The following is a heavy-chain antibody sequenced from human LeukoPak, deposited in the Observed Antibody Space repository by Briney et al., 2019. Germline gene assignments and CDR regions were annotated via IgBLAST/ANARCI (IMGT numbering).Heavy chain of an antibody. J-gene: IGHJ4*02. CDR1: GFTFSSYS. Sequence: PGGSLRVSCAASGFTFSSYSMNWVRQAPGKGLEWVSSISSSSSYIYYADSVKGRFTISRDNAKNSLYLQMNSLRAEDTAVYYCAKDGKLGLLDDYFDYWGQGTLVTVSS. CDR3: AKDGKLGLLDDYFDY. D-gene: IGHD2-15*01. CDR2: ISSSSSYI. V-gene: IGHV3-21*01.